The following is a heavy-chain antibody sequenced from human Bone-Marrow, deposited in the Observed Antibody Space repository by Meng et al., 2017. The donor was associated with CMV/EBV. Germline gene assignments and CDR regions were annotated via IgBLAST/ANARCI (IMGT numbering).Heavy chain of an antibody. J-gene: IGHJ4*02. CDR2: ISGSGGST. D-gene: IGHD3-10*01. CDR1: GFTFSSYS. V-gene: IGHV3-23*01. CDR3: AKRPGGSADY. Sequence: GESLKISCAASGFTFSSYSMNWVRQAPGKGLEWVSAISGSGGSTYYADSVKGRFTISRDNSKNTLYLQMNSLRAEDTAVYYCAKRPGGSADYWARGTLGTFPS.